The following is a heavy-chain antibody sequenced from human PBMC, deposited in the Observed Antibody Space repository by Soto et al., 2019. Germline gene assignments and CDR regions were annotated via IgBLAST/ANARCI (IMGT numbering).Heavy chain of an antibody. D-gene: IGHD3-10*01. V-gene: IGHV4-4*07. Sequence: PSETLSLTCTVSGGSISSYYWSWIRQPAGKGLEWIGRIYTSGSTNYNPSLKGRVTMSVDTSKNQFSLKLSSVTAADTAVYYCAREGYGSGSYFGYYFGYWGQGTLVTVSS. CDR2: IYTSGST. J-gene: IGHJ4*02. CDR3: AREGYGSGSYFGYYFGY. CDR1: GGSISSYY.